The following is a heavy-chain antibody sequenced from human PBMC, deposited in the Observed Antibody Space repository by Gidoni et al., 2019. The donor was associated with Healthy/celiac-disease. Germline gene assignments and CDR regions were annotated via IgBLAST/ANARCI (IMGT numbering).Heavy chain of an antibody. V-gene: IGHV3-21*01. CDR2: ISSSSSYI. Sequence: GGSLRLSCAASGFTFSSYSMNWVRQAPGKGLEWVSSISSSSSYIYYADSVKGRFTISRDNAKNSLYLQMNSLRAEDTAVYYCAREAQPYGVADAFDIWGQGTMVTVSS. CDR1: GFTFSSYS. D-gene: IGHD4-17*01. J-gene: IGHJ3*02. CDR3: AREAQPYGVADAFDI.